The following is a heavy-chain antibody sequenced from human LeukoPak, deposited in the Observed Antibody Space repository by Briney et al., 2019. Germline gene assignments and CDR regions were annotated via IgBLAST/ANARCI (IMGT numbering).Heavy chain of an antibody. CDR3: ARDVYYYDSSGFDP. D-gene: IGHD3-22*01. V-gene: IGHV3-21*01. CDR1: RFTFSDYW. Sequence: GGSLRLSCAASRFTFSDYWMNWVRQAPGKGLEWVSSISGSSSYIYYADSVKGRFTISRDNAKNSLYLQMNSLRAEDTAVYYCARDVYYYDSSGFDPWGQGTLVTVSS. CDR2: ISGSSSYI. J-gene: IGHJ5*02.